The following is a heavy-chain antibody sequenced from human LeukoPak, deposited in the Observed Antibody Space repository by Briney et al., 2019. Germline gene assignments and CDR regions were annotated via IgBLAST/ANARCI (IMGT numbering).Heavy chain of an antibody. Sequence: ASVKVSCKASGYTFTGYYMHWVRPAPGQGLEWMGWIDPNSGGTNYAQKFQGRVTFMRNTSISTAYMELSSLRSEDTAVYYCATTNYYESNYWGQGTLVTVSS. V-gene: IGHV1-2*02. J-gene: IGHJ4*02. CDR3: ATTNYYESNY. CDR1: GYTFTGYY. D-gene: IGHD3-3*01. CDR2: IDPNSGGT.